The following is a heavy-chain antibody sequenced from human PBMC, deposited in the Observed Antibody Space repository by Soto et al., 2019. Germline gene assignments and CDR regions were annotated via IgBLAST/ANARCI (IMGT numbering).Heavy chain of an antibody. CDR3: AKDMGADPTVTTGGGVS. V-gene: IGHV3-9*01. Sequence: EVQLVESGGGLVQPGRSLRLSCAASGFTFDDYAMHWVRQAPGRGLEWVSGISWSSASIGYADSVKGRFTISRDNAKNSLYLQMNSLRAEDTALYYCAKDMGADPTVTTGGGVSWGQGTLVSVSS. D-gene: IGHD4-17*01. CDR1: GFTFDDYA. CDR2: ISWSSASI. J-gene: IGHJ5*02.